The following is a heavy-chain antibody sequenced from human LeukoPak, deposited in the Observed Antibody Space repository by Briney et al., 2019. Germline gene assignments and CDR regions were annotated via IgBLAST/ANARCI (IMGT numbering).Heavy chain of an antibody. D-gene: IGHD3-22*01. CDR2: IIHFGST. CDR1: GGSFSGYY. Sequence: AETLSLTCAVSGGSFSGYYWSWVRQPPGKGLEWIGEIIHFGSTNYNPSLTSRVTISVDTSKNQFSMNLSSVTAADTAMYYCVSAASDSAGYYPYFDCWGQGTLVTVSS. V-gene: IGHV4-34*12. CDR3: VSAASDSAGYYPYFDC. J-gene: IGHJ4*02.